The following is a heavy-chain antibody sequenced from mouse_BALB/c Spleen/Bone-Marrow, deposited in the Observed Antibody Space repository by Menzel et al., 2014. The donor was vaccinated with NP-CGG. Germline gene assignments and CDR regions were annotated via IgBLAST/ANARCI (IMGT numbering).Heavy chain of an antibody. V-gene: IGHV5-17*02. D-gene: IGHD2-14*01. CDR3: ARDRYDEYFDV. CDR2: ISSGSSTI. CDR1: GFTFXSFG. J-gene: IGHJ1*01. Sequence: EVQRVESGGGLVQPGGSRKLSCAASGFTFXSFGMHWVRQAPEKGLEWVAYISSGSSTIYYADTVKGRFTISRDNPKNTLFLQMASLRSEDTAMYYCARDRYDEYFDVWGAGTTVTVSS.